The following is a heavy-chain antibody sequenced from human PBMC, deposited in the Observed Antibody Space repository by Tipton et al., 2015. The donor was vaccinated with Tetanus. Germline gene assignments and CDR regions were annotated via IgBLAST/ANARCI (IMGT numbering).Heavy chain of an antibody. V-gene: IGHV1-3*01. D-gene: IGHD1-26*01. J-gene: IGHJ4*02. CDR1: GYTFTSYA. CDR3: ARVGATTGTFDY. Sequence: QLVQSGAEVKKPGASVKVSCKASGYTFTSYAMHWVRQAPGQRLEWMGWINAGNGNTKYSQKFQGRVTITRDTSASTAYMELSSLRSEDTAVYYCARVGATTGTFDYWGQGTLVTVSS. CDR2: INAGNGNT.